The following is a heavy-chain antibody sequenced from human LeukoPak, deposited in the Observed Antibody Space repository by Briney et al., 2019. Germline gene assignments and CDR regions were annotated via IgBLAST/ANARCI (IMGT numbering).Heavy chain of an antibody. CDR1: GYTFTSYG. Sequence: GASVKVSCKASGYTFTSYGIYWVRQAPGQGLEWMGWISAHNGNTNYAEKVQGRVIMTTDTSTSTAYMELRSLRSDDTAVYYCARDLQEDNGNCGWYFDLWGRGTLVTVSS. CDR2: ISAHNGNT. D-gene: IGHD2-21*01. CDR3: ARDLQEDNGNCGWYFDL. V-gene: IGHV1-18*04. J-gene: IGHJ2*01.